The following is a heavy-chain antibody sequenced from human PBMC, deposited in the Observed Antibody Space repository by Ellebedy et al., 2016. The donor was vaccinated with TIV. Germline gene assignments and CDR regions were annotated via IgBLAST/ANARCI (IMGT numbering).Heavy chain of an antibody. CDR2: IYYSGST. J-gene: IGHJ5*02. D-gene: IGHD6-13*01. Sequence: SETLSLXXTVSGGSISSYYWSWIRQPPGKGLEWIGYIYYSGSTNYNPSLKSRVTISVDTSKNQFSLKLSSVTAADTAVYYCAGGRDSSSWFSSDWFDPWGQGTLVTVSS. CDR3: AGGRDSSSWFSSDWFDP. CDR1: GGSISSYY. V-gene: IGHV4-59*08.